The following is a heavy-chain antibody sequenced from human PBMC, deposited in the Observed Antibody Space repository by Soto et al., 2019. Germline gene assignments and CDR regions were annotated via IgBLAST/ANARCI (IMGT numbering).Heavy chain of an antibody. CDR2: TKNKANSYTT. Sequence: HPGGSLRLSXAASGFTFSDRYMDWVRQAPGKGLEWVGRTKNKANSYTTEYAASVKGRFTISRDDSRNSVYLQMNSLKTDDTAVYYCTIEGAYPGPDFDYWGQGTLVTVSS. V-gene: IGHV3-72*01. J-gene: IGHJ4*02. CDR1: GFTFSDRY. CDR3: TIEGAYPGPDFDY. D-gene: IGHD3-16*01.